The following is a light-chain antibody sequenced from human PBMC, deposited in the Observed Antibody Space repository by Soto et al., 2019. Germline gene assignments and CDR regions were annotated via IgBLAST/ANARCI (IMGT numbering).Light chain of an antibody. V-gene: IGLV2-14*01. CDR2: EVT. Sequence: SVMTQPASVSGSPGQSITISCTGTSGDIGSYNRVSWYQQHPGKAPKLIIYEVTDRPSGVSNRFSGSKSGNTASLTISGLQAEDEAEYYCSSYTNINTTAWVFGTGTKVTVL. CDR3: SSYTNINTTAWV. J-gene: IGLJ1*01. CDR1: SGDIGSYNR.